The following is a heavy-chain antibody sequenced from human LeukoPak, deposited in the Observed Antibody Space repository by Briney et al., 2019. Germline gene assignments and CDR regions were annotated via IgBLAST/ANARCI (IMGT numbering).Heavy chain of an antibody. D-gene: IGHD6-19*01. CDR3: ARSGIAVAGTGFDY. Sequence: SQTLSLTCAISGDSVSSNSAAWNWIRQSPSRCLEWLGRTYYKSKCYNDYAVSVKSRITINPDTYKNQFSLQLNSVTPEETAVYYCARSGIAVAGTGFDYWGQGTLVTVSS. CDR2: TYYKSKCYN. V-gene: IGHV6-1*01. J-gene: IGHJ4*02. CDR1: GDSVSSNSAA.